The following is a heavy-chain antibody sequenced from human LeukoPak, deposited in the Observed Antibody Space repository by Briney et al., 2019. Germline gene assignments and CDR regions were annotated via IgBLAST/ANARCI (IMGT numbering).Heavy chain of an antibody. D-gene: IGHD2-2*01. CDR2: MSYDGSNK. CDR1: GFTFSSYA. J-gene: IGHJ5*02. CDR3: ASSGVRWELPAAMMGWFAP. Sequence: GGSLRLSCAASGFTFSSYAMHWVRQAPGKGLEWGAVMSYDGSNKYYADSVKGRFTISRDNSKNTLYLQMNSLRAEDTAVYYCASSGVRWELPAAMMGWFAPWGQGTLVTVSS. V-gene: IGHV3-30*01.